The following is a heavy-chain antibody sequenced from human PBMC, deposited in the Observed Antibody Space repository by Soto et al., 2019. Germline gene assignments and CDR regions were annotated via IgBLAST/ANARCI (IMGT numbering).Heavy chain of an antibody. CDR1: GFTFSRSA. CDR2: IVAASGKT. J-gene: IGHJ4*02. V-gene: IGHV1-58*01. CDR3: AATLDWGSYDFGGYPS. D-gene: IGHD3-22*01. Sequence: ASVKVSCKGSGFTFSRSAVQWVRQARGQGLEWIGWIVAASGKTDYSQIFQERVTITRDMSTSTAYMELGSLSSEDTAVYYCAATLDWGSYDFGGYPSWGQGTLVTVSS.